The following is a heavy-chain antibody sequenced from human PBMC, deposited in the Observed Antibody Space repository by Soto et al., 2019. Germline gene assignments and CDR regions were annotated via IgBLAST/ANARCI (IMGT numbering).Heavy chain of an antibody. CDR3: ARDKGARSDSQDDAFDI. CDR2: IYYSGST. CDR1: GGSISRGGYY. V-gene: IGHV4-31*03. Sequence: PSETLSLTCTVSGGSISRGGYYWSWIRQHPGKGLEWIGYIYYSGSTYYNPSLKSRVTISVDTSKNQFSLKLSSVTAADTAVYYCARDKGARSDSQDDAFDIWGQGTMVTVSS. J-gene: IGHJ3*02. D-gene: IGHD1-26*01.